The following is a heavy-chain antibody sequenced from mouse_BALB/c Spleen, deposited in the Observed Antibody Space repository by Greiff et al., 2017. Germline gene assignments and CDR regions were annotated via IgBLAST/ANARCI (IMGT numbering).Heavy chain of an antibody. CDR2: IAPGSGST. CDR3: AKWGGSENYAMDY. V-gene: IGHV1S41*01. D-gene: IGHD1-1*01. CDR1: GYTFTSYW. Sequence: DLVKPGASVKLSCKASGYTFTSYWINWIKQRPGQGLEWIGRIAPGSGSTYYNEMFKGKATLTVDTSSSTAYIQLSSLSSEDSAVYFCAKWGGSENYAMDYWGQGTAVTVSS. J-gene: IGHJ4*01.